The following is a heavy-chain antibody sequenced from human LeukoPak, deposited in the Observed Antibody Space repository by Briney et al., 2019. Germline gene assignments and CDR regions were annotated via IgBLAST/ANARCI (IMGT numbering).Heavy chain of an antibody. CDR3: ATDIAARRGWFDP. Sequence: SETLSLTCAVYGGSFSGYYWSWIRQPPGKGREWIGEINHSGSTNYNPSLKSRVTISVDTSKNQFSLKLSSVTAADTAVYYCATDIAARRGWFDPWGQGTLVTVSS. CDR1: GGSFSGYY. D-gene: IGHD6-6*01. V-gene: IGHV4-34*01. CDR2: INHSGST. J-gene: IGHJ5*02.